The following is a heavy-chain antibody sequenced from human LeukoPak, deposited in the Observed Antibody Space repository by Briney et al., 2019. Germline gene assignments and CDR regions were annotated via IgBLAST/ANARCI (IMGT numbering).Heavy chain of an antibody. CDR1: GFTFSSYG. CDR3: ARGGPGSDPLDY. J-gene: IGHJ4*02. V-gene: IGHV3-33*01. D-gene: IGHD2-21*02. Sequence: AGGSLRLSCAASGFTFSSYGMHWVRQAPGKGLEWVAVIWYDGSNKYYADSVEGRFTISRDNSKNTLYLQMNSLRAEDTAVYYCARGGPGSDPLDYWGQGTLVTVSS. CDR2: IWYDGSNK.